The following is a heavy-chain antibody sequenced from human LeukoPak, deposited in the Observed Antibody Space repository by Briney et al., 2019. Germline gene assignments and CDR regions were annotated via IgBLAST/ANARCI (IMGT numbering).Heavy chain of an antibody. J-gene: IGHJ6*02. Sequence: PGESLRLSCAASGFTFSSYWMSWVRQAPGKGLEWVANIKQDGSEKVYVDSVKGRFAISRDNAKNSLFVQMDALRAEDTAVYYCVRDPYSSTWSYGMDVWGQGTTVSASS. CDR3: VRDPYSSTWSYGMDV. D-gene: IGHD6-6*01. CDR2: IKQDGSEK. CDR1: GFTFSSYW. V-gene: IGHV3-7*05.